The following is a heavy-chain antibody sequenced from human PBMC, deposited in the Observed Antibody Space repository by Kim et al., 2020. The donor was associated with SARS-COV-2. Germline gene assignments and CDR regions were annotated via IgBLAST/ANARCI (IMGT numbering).Heavy chain of an antibody. D-gene: IGHD2-15*01. CDR3: VRRLLADH. Sequence: GDSETGYSPSFEDQVTITADKSISTAYLQWNSLQASDTAMYYCVRRLLADHWGQGTLVTVSS. J-gene: IGHJ4*02. V-gene: IGHV5-51*01. CDR2: GDSET.